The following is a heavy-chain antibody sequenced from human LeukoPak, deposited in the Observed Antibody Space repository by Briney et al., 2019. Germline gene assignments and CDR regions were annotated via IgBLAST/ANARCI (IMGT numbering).Heavy chain of an antibody. V-gene: IGHV1-18*01. J-gene: IGHJ6*03. CDR3: AREYCEPRPCCYYYMDV. CDR2: ISAYNGNT. D-gene: IGHD2-21*01. Sequence: GASVKVSCKASGYTFTSYGISWVRQAPGQGLEWMGWISAYNGNTNYAQKLQGRVTMTTDTSTSTAYMELRSLRSDDTAVYYCAREYCEPRPCCYYYMDVWGKGTTVTVSS. CDR1: GYTFTSYG.